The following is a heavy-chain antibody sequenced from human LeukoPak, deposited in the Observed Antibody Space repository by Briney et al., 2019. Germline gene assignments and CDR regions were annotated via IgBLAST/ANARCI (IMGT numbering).Heavy chain of an antibody. CDR3: ARAFVRFLEWLPTPLDY. J-gene: IGHJ4*02. D-gene: IGHD3-3*01. CDR1: GFTFDDYG. V-gene: IGHV3-20*04. CDR2: INWNGGST. Sequence: RPGGSLRLSCAASGFTFDDYGMSWVRQAPGKGLEWVSGINWNGGSTGYADSVKGRFTIPRDNAKNSLYLQMNSLRAEDTASYYCARAFVRFLEWLPTPLDYWGQGTLVTVSS.